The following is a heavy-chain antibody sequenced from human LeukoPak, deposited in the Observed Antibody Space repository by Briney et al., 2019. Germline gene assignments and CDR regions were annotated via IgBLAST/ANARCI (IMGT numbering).Heavy chain of an antibody. V-gene: IGHV5-51*01. CDR1: GYSFTSYW. CDR3: ARHGDRYSSSSNWFDP. J-gene: IGHJ5*02. Sequence: GESLKISCKGSGYSFTSYWIGWVGQMPGKGLEWMGIIYPGDSDTRYSPSFQGQVTISADKPISTAYLQWSSLKASDTAMYYCARHGDRYSSSSNWFDPWGQGTLVTVSS. D-gene: IGHD6-6*01. CDR2: IYPGDSDT.